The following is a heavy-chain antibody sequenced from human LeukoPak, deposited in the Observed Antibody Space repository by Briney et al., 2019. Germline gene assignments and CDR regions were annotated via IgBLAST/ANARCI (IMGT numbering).Heavy chain of an antibody. D-gene: IGHD6-13*01. CDR2: IYYSGST. CDR3: VYSSSWYYFDY. Sequence: SETLSLTCTVPGGSISSYYWSWIRQPPGKGLEWIGYIYYSGSTNYNPSLKSRVTISVDTSKNQFSLKLSSVTAADTAVYYCVYSSSWYYFDYWGQGTLVTVSS. J-gene: IGHJ4*02. CDR1: GGSISSYY. V-gene: IGHV4-59*01.